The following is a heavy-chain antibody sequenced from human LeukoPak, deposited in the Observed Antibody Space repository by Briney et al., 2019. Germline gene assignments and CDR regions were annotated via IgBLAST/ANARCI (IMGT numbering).Heavy chain of an antibody. CDR2: VQQDGSEK. Sequence: PGGSLRLSCAASGFTFSDYWMSWVRQAPGKGLEWVANVQQDGSEKYYVDSVKGRFTISRDNAKKSLFLQVNSLRGEDTAVYYCARDRGFSYGIDFWGRGTLVTVSS. CDR1: GFTFSDYW. CDR3: ARDRGFSYGIDF. V-gene: IGHV3-7*04. J-gene: IGHJ4*02. D-gene: IGHD5-18*01.